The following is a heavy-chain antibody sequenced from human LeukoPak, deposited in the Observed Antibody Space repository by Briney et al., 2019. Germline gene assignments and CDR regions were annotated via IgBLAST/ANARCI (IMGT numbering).Heavy chain of an antibody. CDR3: ARGSDSRNTFFYFDS. CDR2: IYYSGST. Sequence: SETLSLTCTVSGGSLSRSSYYGNWIRQPPGMGLDWIGSIYYSGSTYYNPSLESRVTISVDTSKNQFSLKLSSVTAADTAVYYCARGSDSRNTFFYFDSWGQGTHVTVSS. J-gene: IGHJ4*02. D-gene: IGHD1-26*01. V-gene: IGHV4-39*07. CDR1: GGSLSRSSYY.